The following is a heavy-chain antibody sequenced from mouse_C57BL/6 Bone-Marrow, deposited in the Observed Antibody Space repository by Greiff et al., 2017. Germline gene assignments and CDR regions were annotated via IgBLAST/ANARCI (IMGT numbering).Heavy chain of an antibody. J-gene: IGHJ4*01. CDR1: GFSFNTYA. D-gene: IGHD2-12*01. Sequence: EVKVVESGGGLVQPKGSLKLSCAASGFSFNTYAMNWVRQAPGKGLEWVARIRSKSNNYATYYADSVKDRFTISRDDSESMLYLQMNNLKTEDTAMYYCVRDVTTHYYAMDYWGQGTSVTVSS. V-gene: IGHV10-1*01. CDR3: VRDVTTHYYAMDY. CDR2: IRSKSNNYAT.